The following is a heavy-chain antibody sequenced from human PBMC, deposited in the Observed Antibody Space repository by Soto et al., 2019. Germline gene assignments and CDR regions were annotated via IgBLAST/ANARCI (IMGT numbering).Heavy chain of an antibody. J-gene: IGHJ6*02. CDR3: AQSRCGGDCLQSYPSHYYYGVDV. CDR1: GFSLRTSGVG. V-gene: IGHV2-5*02. CDR2: IYWDNDK. Sequence: QITLKESGPTLVKPTQTLTLTCTFSGFSLRTSGVGVGWIRQPPGKTLEWLELIYWDNDKRYCPSLKSRLTITKDSTENQMVLTVTNMDPVDTAKYYCAQSRCGGDCLQSYPSHYYYGVDVWGQGTTVTVSS. D-gene: IGHD2-21*02.